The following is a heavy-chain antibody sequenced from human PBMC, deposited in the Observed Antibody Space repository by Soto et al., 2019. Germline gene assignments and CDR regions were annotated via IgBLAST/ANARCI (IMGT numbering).Heavy chain of an antibody. CDR1: GFSLSTSGVG. CDR2: IYWDDDK. J-gene: IGHJ3*02. V-gene: IGHV2-5*02. CDR3: AHRRYSRGVDAFDI. D-gene: IGHD6-19*01. Sequence: QITLKESGPTLVKPTQTLTLTCTFSGFSLSTSGVGVGWIRQPPGKALEWLALIYWDDDKRYSPSLKSRLTITKDTSKNHVVLTMTNMDPVDTATYYCAHRRYSRGVDAFDIWGQGTMVTVSS.